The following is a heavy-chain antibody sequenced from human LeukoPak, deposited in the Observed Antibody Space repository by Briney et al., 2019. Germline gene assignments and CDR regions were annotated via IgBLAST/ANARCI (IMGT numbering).Heavy chain of an antibody. Sequence: PGGSLRLSCAASGFTFSGSAMHWVRQASGKGLEWVGRIRTKPYNYATTYAASVKGRFTISRDDSKNTAYLQMNSLKTEDTAVYYCTTWELDYFDYWGQGTLVTVSS. V-gene: IGHV3-73*01. D-gene: IGHD1-26*01. CDR2: IRTKPYNYAT. CDR1: GFTFSGSA. J-gene: IGHJ4*02. CDR3: TTWELDYFDY.